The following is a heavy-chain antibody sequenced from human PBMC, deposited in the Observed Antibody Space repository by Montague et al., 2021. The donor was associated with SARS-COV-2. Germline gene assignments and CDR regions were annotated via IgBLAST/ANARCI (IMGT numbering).Heavy chain of an antibody. V-gene: IGHV4-59*01. CDR3: ARELGANLDS. J-gene: IGHJ1*01. CDR2: VFYTGLN. Sequence: SETLSLTCTVSRGSINNYYWNWIRQSPDKGLEWIGYVFYTGLNNYNPSLESRVTISLDTSGNQFSLRLTSVTAADTAVYFCARELGANLDSWGQGILVTV. D-gene: IGHD1-26*01. CDR1: RGSINNYY.